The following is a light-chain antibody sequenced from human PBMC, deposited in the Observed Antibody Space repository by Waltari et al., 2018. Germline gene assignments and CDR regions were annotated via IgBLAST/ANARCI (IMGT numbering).Light chain of an antibody. CDR1: YPNGGNTV. V-gene: IGLV1-47*01. J-gene: IGLJ3*02. CDR3: ASWDDSPSGRWV. Sequence: QSILTQPPSASGTPGQRVTIPCSGTYPNGGNTVVDWSQQLPGTVPKLLIYRNDQRPSGVPDRFSGSKSGTSASLAISGLRSEDDAHYFCASWDDSPSGRWVFGGGTKVTVL. CDR2: RND.